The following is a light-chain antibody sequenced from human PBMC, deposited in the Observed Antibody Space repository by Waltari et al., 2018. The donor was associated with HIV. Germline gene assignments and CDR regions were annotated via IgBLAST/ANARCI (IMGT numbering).Light chain of an antibody. CDR2: SNN. Sequence: QSVLTQPPSASGTPGQRVTISCSGSRSNIGSNTINWYQQLPGTAPKLLIYSNNQLPSGVPDRVSGSKSGTSASLAISGLQSEDEADYYCAAWDDSLNGQVFGGGTKLTVL. CDR1: RSNIGSNT. CDR3: AAWDDSLNGQV. J-gene: IGLJ3*02. V-gene: IGLV1-44*01.